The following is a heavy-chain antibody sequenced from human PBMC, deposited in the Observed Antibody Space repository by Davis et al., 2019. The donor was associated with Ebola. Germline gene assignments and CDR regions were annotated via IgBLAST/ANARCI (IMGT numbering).Heavy chain of an antibody. CDR3: ARVAGYYDFWSGCDY. J-gene: IGHJ4*02. D-gene: IGHD3-3*01. CDR1: GFTFSSYE. CDR2: ISSSGSTI. Sequence: GGSLRLSCAASGFTFSSYEMNWVRQAPGKGLEWVSYISSSGSTIYYADSVKGRFTISRDNSKNTLYLQMNSLRAEDTAVYYCARVAGYYDFWSGCDYWGQGTLVTVSS. V-gene: IGHV3-48*03.